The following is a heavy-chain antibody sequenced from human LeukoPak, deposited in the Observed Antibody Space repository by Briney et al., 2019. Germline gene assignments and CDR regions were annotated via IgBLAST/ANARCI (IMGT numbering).Heavy chain of an antibody. V-gene: IGHV3-11*01. CDR3: ARDQYYYDSSAPPLY. CDR2: ISSSGKTI. J-gene: IGHJ4*02. CDR1: GFTFSDYY. Sequence: GGSLRLSCAASGFTFSDYYMSWMRQAPGKGLEWVSYISSSGKTIYYADSVKGRFTISRDNAKNSLYLQMNSLRAEDTAVHYCARDQYYYDSSAPPLYWGQGTLVTVSS. D-gene: IGHD3-22*01.